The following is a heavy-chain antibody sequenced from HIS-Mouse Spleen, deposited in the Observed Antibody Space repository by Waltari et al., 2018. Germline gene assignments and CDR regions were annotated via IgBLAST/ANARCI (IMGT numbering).Heavy chain of an antibody. D-gene: IGHD1-26*01. Sequence: QVQLVQSGAEVKKPGASVKVSCKVSGYTLTELSMHWVRQAPGQGLEWMGGFDPEDGETSYAQKCKGRVTMTEDTSTDTAYMELSSLRSEDTAGYYCATPFIVGAAYYYGMDVWGQGTTVTVSS. CDR2: FDPEDGET. CDR3: ATPFIVGAAYYYGMDV. CDR1: GYTLTELS. J-gene: IGHJ6*02. V-gene: IGHV1-24*01.